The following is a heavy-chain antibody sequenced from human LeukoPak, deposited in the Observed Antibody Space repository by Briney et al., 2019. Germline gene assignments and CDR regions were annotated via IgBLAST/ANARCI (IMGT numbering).Heavy chain of an antibody. Sequence: GGSLRLSCAAPGFTLSSNYMSWVRQAPGKGLEWVSVIYSGGSTYYADSMKGRFTISRDNSKNTLYLQMNSLRAEDTAVYYCARAYSGSYYYYGMDVWGQGTTVTVSS. J-gene: IGHJ6*02. CDR1: GFTLSSNY. CDR2: IYSGGST. D-gene: IGHD1-26*01. V-gene: IGHV3-66*01. CDR3: ARAYSGSYYYYGMDV.